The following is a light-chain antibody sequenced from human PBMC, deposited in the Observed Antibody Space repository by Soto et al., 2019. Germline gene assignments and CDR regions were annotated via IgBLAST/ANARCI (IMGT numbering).Light chain of an antibody. J-gene: IGKJ2*01. V-gene: IGKV2-30*01. CDR3: KQAKVWPYT. CDR2: NVS. CDR1: QSLVDNDGNTF. Sequence: DVVMTQSPLSLSVTLGQPASISCRSGQSLVDNDGNTFSNWFQQRPGQSPRRLISNVSSRDSGVPDRFSGSGSGTDFTLKITKVEAEHVVLYYYKQAKVWPYTFAQVTKLEFK.